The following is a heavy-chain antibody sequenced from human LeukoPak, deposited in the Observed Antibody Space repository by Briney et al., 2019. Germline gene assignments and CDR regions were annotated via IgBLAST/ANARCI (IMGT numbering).Heavy chain of an antibody. D-gene: IGHD6-19*01. Sequence: GGSLRLSCAASGFIFNNYAMSWVRQAPGKGLEWVSAISGSGGTTYYADSVKGRFTISRDNSKNTLYLQLNSLRAEDTAVYYCAKDGAVAGYGMDVWGQGTTVTVSS. CDR1: GFIFNNYA. J-gene: IGHJ6*02. V-gene: IGHV3-23*01. CDR2: ISGSGGTT. CDR3: AKDGAVAGYGMDV.